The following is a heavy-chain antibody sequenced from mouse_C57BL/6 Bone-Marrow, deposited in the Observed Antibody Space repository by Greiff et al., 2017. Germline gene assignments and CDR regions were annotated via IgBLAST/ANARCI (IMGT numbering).Heavy chain of an antibody. D-gene: IGHD1-1*01. CDR1: GFTFSDYY. CDR3: ARDQDYYGSSYWYVDV. J-gene: IGHJ1*03. CDR2: INYDGSST. V-gene: IGHV5-16*01. Sequence: EVMLVESEGGLVQPGSSMKLSCTASGFTFSDYYMAWVRQVPEKGLEWVANINYDGSSTYYLDSLKSRFIISRNNAKNILYLQKSSLKSEDTATYYCARDQDYYGSSYWYVDVWGTGTTVTVSS.